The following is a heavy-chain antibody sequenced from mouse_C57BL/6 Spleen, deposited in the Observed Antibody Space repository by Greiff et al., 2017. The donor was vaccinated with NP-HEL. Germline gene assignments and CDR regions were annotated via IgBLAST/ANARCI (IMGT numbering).Heavy chain of an antibody. V-gene: IGHV14-1*01. D-gene: IGHD2-4*01. CDR1: GFNIKDYY. CDR3: TTGDYDYLYYFDY. CDR2: IDPEDGDT. J-gene: IGHJ2*01. Sequence: VQLQQSGAELVRPGASVKLSCTASGFNIKDYYMHWVKQRPEQGLEWIGRIDPEDGDTEYAPKFQGKATMTADTSSNTAYLQLSSLTSEDTAVYYCTTGDYDYLYYFDYWGQGTTLTVSS.